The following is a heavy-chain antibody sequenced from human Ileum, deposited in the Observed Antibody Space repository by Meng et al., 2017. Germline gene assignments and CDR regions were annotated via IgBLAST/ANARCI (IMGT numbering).Heavy chain of an antibody. Sequence: VPPLQLGPVGKKPGASVRVSCKASGYTFGSYGICWVRQAPGQGLEWMGWFVNYVDTYPAPKFQGRVTMTTDTHTNTAFMELRSLTSDDTAVYYCASGTPGRSYCDYWGQGTLVTVSS. D-gene: IGHD2-15*01. CDR3: ASGTPGRSYCDY. CDR2: FVNYVDT. J-gene: IGHJ4*02. CDR1: GYTFGSYG. V-gene: IGHV1-18*01.